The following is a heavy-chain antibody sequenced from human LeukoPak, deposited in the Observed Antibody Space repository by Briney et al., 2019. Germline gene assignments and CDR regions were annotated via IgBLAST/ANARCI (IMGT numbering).Heavy chain of an antibody. CDR1: GGFISSYY. CDR3: ARASKNCYVGSGYPGAFDI. J-gene: IGHJ3*02. CDR2: IYYSGST. D-gene: IGHD3-22*01. Sequence: PSETLSLTCTVSGGFISSYYWSWVRHPPGKGRGWVGYIYYSGSTNYNPSLKSGVTISVATSKNQSSLKLRSVTAADTAVYYGARASKNCYVGSGYPGAFDIWGQGTMVTVSS. V-gene: IGHV4-59*01.